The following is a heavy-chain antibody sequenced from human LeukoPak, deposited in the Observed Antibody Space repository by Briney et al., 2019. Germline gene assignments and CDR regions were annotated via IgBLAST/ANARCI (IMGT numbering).Heavy chain of an antibody. Sequence: SETLSLTCTVSGVSISSGDYYWSWIRQPPGKGLEWVGYMYYSGSAYYNPSLKSRATISVDTSKNQFSLKLSSVTAADTAVYFYARPYYYDSRIDPWGQGTLVTVSS. J-gene: IGHJ5*02. CDR1: GVSISSGDYY. CDR2: MYYSGSA. D-gene: IGHD3-22*01. V-gene: IGHV4-30-4*01. CDR3: ARPYYYDSRIDP.